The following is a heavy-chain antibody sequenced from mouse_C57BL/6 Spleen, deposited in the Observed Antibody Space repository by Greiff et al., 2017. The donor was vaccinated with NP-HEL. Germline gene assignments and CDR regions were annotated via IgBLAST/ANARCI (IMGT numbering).Heavy chain of an antibody. D-gene: IGHD2-5*01. J-gene: IGHJ3*01. Sequence: VQLKESGPGLVKPSQSLSLTCSVTGYSITSGYYWNWIRQFPGNKLEWMGYISYDGSNNYNPSLKNRISITRDTSKNQFFLKLNSVTTEDTATYYCARVPYYSNSAWFAYWGQGTLVTVSA. V-gene: IGHV3-6*01. CDR2: ISYDGSN. CDR1: GYSITSGYY. CDR3: ARVPYYSNSAWFAY.